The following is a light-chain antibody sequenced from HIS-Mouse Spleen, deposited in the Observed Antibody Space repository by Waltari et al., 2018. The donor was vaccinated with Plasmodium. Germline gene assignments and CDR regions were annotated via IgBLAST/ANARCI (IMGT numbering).Light chain of an antibody. CDR1: ALPKQY. Sequence: SYELTQPPSVSVSPGQTARITCSGDALPKQYAYWYQQKPGQAPVLVIYKDSERPSGSPGRFPGSSAGTTVTLTISGVQAEDEADYYCQSADSSGTYRVFGGGTKLTVL. CDR2: KDS. CDR3: QSADSSGTYRV. V-gene: IGLV3-25*03. J-gene: IGLJ2*01.